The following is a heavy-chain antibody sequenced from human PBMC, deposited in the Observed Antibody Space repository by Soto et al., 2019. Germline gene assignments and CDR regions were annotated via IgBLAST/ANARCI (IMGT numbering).Heavy chain of an antibody. Sequence: QVQLVQSGAEVKKPGSSVKVSCKASGGTFSSYAISWVRQAPGQGLEWMGGIIPIFGTANYAQKFQGRVTITADESTSTAYMELSSLRSEDTAVYYCVRDRYYYDSSGSHWYFDLWGRGTLVTVSS. V-gene: IGHV1-69*12. J-gene: IGHJ2*01. CDR2: IIPIFGTA. CDR3: VRDRYYYDSSGSHWYFDL. CDR1: GGTFSSYA. D-gene: IGHD3-22*01.